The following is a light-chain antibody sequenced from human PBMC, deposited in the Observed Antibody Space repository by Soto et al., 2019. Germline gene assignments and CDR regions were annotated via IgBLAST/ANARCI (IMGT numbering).Light chain of an antibody. J-gene: IGKJ1*01. Sequence: EIVMTQSPATLSVSPGERVTLSCRASQSAISNLAWYQQKPGQTPRLLIYDASTRATDIPARFSGSGSGTDFTLTINSLEPEDFAVYYCQQRSNWLWTFGQGTKVDIK. CDR3: QQRSNWLWT. CDR1: QSAISN. V-gene: IGKV3-11*01. CDR2: DAS.